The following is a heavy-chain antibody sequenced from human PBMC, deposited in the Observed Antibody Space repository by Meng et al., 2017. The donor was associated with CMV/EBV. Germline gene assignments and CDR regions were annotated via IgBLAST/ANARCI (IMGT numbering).Heavy chain of an antibody. V-gene: IGHV1-2*02. CDR2: INPNSGDT. CDR1: GYTFIGSD. J-gene: IGHJ4*02. Sequence: SGYTFIGSDIHWVRQAPGQGVEWMGWINPNSGDTIYAQNFQGRVTMTRDTSINTAYMVLSRLRSDDTAVYFCATDVQYNWNYQLDYWGQGTLVTVSS. D-gene: IGHD1-7*01. CDR3: ATDVQYNWNYQLDY.